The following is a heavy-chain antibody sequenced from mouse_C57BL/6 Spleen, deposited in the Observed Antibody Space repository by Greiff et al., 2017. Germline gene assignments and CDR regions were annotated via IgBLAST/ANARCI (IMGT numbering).Heavy chain of an antibody. D-gene: IGHD2-3*01. Sequence: QVQLQQPGTELVKPGASVKLSCKASGYTFTSYWMHWVKQRPGQGLEWIGNINPSNGGTNYNEKFKSKATLTVDKSSSTAYMQLSSLTSEDSAVYYCARWIYDCYYLYYFDYWGQGTTLTVSS. CDR1: GYTFTSYW. J-gene: IGHJ2*01. CDR3: ARWIYDCYYLYYFDY. V-gene: IGHV1-53*01. CDR2: INPSNGGT.